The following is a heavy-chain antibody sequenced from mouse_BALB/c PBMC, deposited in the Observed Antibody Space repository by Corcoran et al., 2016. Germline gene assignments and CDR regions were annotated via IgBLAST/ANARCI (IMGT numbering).Heavy chain of an antibody. J-gene: IGHJ1*01. Sequence: EVLLQQSGPELVKPGASVKIPCKASGYTFTDYNMDWVKQSHGKSLEWIGDINPNNGGTIYNQKFKGKAKLTLDKSSSTAYMELRSLTSEDTAVYYCARQAVVPYWYFDVGGAGTTVTVSS. CDR3: ARQAVVPYWYFDV. D-gene: IGHD1-1*01. V-gene: IGHV1-18*01. CDR1: GYTFTDYN. CDR2: INPNNGGT.